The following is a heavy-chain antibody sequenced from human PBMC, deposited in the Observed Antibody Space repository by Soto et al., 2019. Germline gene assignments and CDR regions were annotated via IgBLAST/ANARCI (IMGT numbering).Heavy chain of an antibody. V-gene: IGHV3-21*06. CDR2: ISSTSSFI. Sequence: EVQLVESGGGLVKPGGSLRLSCAASGFTFSDYTMNWVRQAPGKGLEWVSSISSTSSFIYYADSVKGRFTISRDNAKNSLYLKMNSLRAEDAAVYYCAGPYSGGDRLLGYWGKGTLVTVSS. CDR1: GFTFSDYT. CDR3: AGPYSGGDRLLGY. D-gene: IGHD2-21*02. J-gene: IGHJ4*02.